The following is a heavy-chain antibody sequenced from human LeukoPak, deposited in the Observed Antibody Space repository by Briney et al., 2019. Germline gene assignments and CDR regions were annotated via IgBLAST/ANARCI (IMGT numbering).Heavy chain of an antibody. D-gene: IGHD3-16*01. CDR2: ISGSGGST. V-gene: IGHV3-23*01. Sequence: PGGSLRLSCAASGFTFSSYAMSWVRQAPGKGLEWVSAISGSGGSTDYVDSVKGRFTISRDNAKNSLYLQMNSLRAEDTAVYYCARLGVDVGYYYCMDVWGKGTTVTVSS. CDR1: GFTFSSYA. CDR3: ARLGVDVGYYYCMDV. J-gene: IGHJ6*03.